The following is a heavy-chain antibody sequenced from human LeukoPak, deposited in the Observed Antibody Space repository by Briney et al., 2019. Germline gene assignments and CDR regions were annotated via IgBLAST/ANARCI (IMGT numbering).Heavy chain of an antibody. CDR3: TTFLNNYYDSSGYHRTYHY. CDR1: GFTFSNAW. CDR2: IQSKTDGGTT. V-gene: IGHV3-15*01. D-gene: IGHD3-22*01. Sequence: PGGSLRLSCAASGFTFSNAWMNWVRQAPGKGLEWVGRIQSKTDGGTTDYAAPVKGRFTISRDDSKNTLYLQMNSLKTEDTAVYYCTTFLNNYYDSSGYHRTYHYWGQGTLVTVSS. J-gene: IGHJ4*02.